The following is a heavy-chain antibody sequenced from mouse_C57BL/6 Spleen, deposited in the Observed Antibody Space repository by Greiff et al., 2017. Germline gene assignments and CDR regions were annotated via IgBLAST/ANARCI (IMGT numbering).Heavy chain of an antibody. CDR1: GFTFSDAW. D-gene: IGHD1-1*01. CDR2: IRNKANNHAT. CDR3: TRITTVRTPFDY. V-gene: IGHV6-6*01. Sequence: EVQLVESGGGLVQPGGSMKLSCAASGFTFSDAWMDWVRQSPEKGLEWVAEIRNKANNHATYYAESVKGRFTISRDESKSSVYLHMNSLRAEDTGIYYCTRITTVRTPFDYWGQGTTLTVAS. J-gene: IGHJ2*01.